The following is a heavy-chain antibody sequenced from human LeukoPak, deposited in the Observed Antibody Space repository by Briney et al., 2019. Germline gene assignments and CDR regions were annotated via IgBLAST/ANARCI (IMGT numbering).Heavy chain of an antibody. CDR3: ARDLSYCTITSCFYYYYGMDV. CDR1: GFTFSSYE. Sequence: GGSLRLSCSASGFTFSSYEMNWVRQAPGKGLEWVSYISSSGGTIYYADSVKGRFTISRDNAKNSLYLQMNSLRAEDTAVYYCARDLSYCTITSCFYYYYGMDVWGRGTTVTVSS. CDR2: ISSSGGTI. D-gene: IGHD2-2*01. V-gene: IGHV3-48*03. J-gene: IGHJ6*02.